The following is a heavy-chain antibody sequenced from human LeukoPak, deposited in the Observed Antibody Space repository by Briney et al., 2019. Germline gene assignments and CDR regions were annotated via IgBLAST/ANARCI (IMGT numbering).Heavy chain of an antibody. Sequence: SETLSLTCAVYGGSFSGYYWSWIRQPPGKGLEWIGEINHSGSTNYNPSLKSRVTISVDTSKNQFSLKLSSVTAAATAVYYCARERRRYYGSGSYYPLGGMDVWGKGTTVTVSS. V-gene: IGHV4-34*01. CDR2: INHSGST. J-gene: IGHJ6*04. CDR1: GGSFSGYY. D-gene: IGHD3-10*01. CDR3: ARERRRYYGSGSYYPLGGMDV.